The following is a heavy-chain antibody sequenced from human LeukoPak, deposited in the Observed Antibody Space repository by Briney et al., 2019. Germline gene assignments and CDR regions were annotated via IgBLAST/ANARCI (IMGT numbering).Heavy chain of an antibody. D-gene: IGHD2-2*01. CDR3: AREGADQPFDY. J-gene: IGHJ4*02. Sequence: GASVKVSCKASGYTFTSYYTHWVRQAPGQGLEWMGIINPSGGSTSYAQKFQGRVTMTRDMSTSTVYMELSSLRSEDTAVYYCAREGADQPFDYWGQGTLVTVSS. V-gene: IGHV1-46*01. CDR1: GYTFTSYY. CDR2: INPSGGST.